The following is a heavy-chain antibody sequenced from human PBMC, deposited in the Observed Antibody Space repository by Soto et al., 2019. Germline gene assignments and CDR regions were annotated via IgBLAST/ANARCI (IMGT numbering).Heavy chain of an antibody. CDR3: SPALNF. J-gene: IGHJ4*02. CDR1: GFTCSSSW. D-gene: IGHD2-2*01. V-gene: IGHV3-7*01. CDR2: INQDGSEK. Sequence: GGSLRLSCAASGFTCSSSWMDWVRQAPGKGLEWVANINQDGSEKHYIDSVKGRFTISRDNAKNSLYLQMNSLTAEDSALYYCSPALNFWGQGTLVTVSS.